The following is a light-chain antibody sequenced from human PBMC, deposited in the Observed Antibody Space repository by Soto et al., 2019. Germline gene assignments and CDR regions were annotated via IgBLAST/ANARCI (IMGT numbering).Light chain of an antibody. CDR3: QQSYSTLTWT. CDR1: QSVTTR. J-gene: IGKJ1*01. V-gene: IGKV3-11*01. Sequence: IVLTQSPGTLSLSPGERVTLSCRASQSVTTRLAWYQHKPGQAPTLLMSGASNRASGVPVRFSGSGSGTDFTLTISSLQPEDFATYYCQQSYSTLTWTFGQGTKVDIK. CDR2: GAS.